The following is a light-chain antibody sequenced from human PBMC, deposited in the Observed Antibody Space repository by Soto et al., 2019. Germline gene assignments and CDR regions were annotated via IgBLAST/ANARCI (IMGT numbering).Light chain of an antibody. CDR3: AAWDDSLSGVV. CDR1: SSNIGSNY. Sequence: QSVLTQPPSASGTPGQRVTISCSGSSSNIGSNYVYWYQQLPGTAPKLLIYRNNQRPSGVPDRFSGSKSGTSASLALSGLRSEDEANYYCAAWDDSLSGVVFGGGTKLTVL. CDR2: RNN. J-gene: IGLJ3*02. V-gene: IGLV1-47*01.